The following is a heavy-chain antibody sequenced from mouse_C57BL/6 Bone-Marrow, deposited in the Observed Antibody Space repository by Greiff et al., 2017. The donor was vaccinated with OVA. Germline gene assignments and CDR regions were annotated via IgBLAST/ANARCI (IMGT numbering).Heavy chain of an antibody. CDR1: GYAFTNYL. J-gene: IGHJ3*01. D-gene: IGHD2-4*01. V-gene: IGHV1-54*01. CDR3: ARDYDYDWFAY. CDR2: INPGSGGT. Sequence: LQESGAELVRPGTSVKVSCKASGYAFTNYLIEWVKQRPGQGLEWIGVINPGSGGTNYNEKFKGKATLTADKSSSTAYMQLSSLTSEDSAVYFCARDYDYDWFAYWGQGTLVTVSA.